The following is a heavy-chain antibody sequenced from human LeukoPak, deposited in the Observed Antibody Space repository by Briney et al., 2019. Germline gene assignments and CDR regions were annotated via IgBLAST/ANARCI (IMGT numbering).Heavy chain of an antibody. D-gene: IGHD2-21*02. CDR2: ISYDGSNK. Sequence: PGRSLRLSCAASGFTFSSYGMHWVRQAPGKGLEWVAVISYDGSNKYYADSVKGRFTISRDNAKNSLYLQMNSLRAEDTAVYYCARDHIVVVTAIRYFDYWGQGTLVTVSS. J-gene: IGHJ4*02. CDR1: GFTFSSYG. V-gene: IGHV3-30*03. CDR3: ARDHIVVVTAIRYFDY.